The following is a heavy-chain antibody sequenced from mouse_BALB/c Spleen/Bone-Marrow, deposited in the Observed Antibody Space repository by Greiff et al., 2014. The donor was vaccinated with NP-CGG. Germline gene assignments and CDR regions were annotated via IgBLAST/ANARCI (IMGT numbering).Heavy chain of an antibody. V-gene: IGHV1-15*01. Sequence: QVQLQQSGAELVRPGASVTLSCKASGYTFTDYEMHWVKQTPVHGLEWIGAIDPETGGTAYNQKFKGKATLTADKSSSTAYMELRSLTSEDSAIYYCSRAGNFITTVVVYFDYWGQGTTLTVSS. D-gene: IGHD1-1*01. CDR3: SRAGNFITTVVVYFDY. CDR2: IDPETGGT. J-gene: IGHJ2*01. CDR1: GYTFTDYE.